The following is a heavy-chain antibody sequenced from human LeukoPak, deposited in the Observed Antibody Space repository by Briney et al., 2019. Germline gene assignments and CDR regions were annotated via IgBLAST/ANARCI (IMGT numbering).Heavy chain of an antibody. D-gene: IGHD3-9*01. CDR3: ARHRGRYFDWLFLNWFDP. V-gene: IGHV4-39*01. Sequence: ASETLSLTCTVSGGSISSSSYYWGWIRQPPGKGLEWIGSIYYSGSTYYNPSLKSRVTISVDTSKNQFSLKLSSVTAADTAVYYCARHRGRYFDWLFLNWFDPWGQGTLVTVSS. J-gene: IGHJ5*02. CDR1: GGSISSSSYY. CDR2: IYYSGST.